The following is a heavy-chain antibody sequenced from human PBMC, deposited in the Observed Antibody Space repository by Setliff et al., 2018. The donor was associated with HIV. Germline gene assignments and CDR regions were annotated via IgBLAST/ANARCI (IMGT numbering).Heavy chain of an antibody. V-gene: IGHV4-34*01. D-gene: IGHD3-3*01. CDR1: GGSFSAYH. CDR2: INHSGST. CDR3: ARGRDYTGSWFRPFYLDF. Sequence: SETLSLTCAVYGGSFSAYHWSWIRQTPGKGLEWLGEINHSGSTAYNLALGSRVSMSIDTSKNQFSLKLTSVTAADTAIYYCARGRDYTGSWFRPFYLDFWGHGNLVTVSS. J-gene: IGHJ4*01.